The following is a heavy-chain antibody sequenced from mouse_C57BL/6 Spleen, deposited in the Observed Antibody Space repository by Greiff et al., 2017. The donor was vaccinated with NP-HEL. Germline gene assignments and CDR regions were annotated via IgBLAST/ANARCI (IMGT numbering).Heavy chain of an antibody. CDR1: GYTFTDYN. V-gene: IGHV1-18*01. Sequence: VQLKESGPELVKPGASVKIPCKASGYTFTDYNMDWVKQSHGKSLEWIGDINPNNGGTIYNQKFKGKATLTVDKSSSTAYMELRSLTSEDTAVYYCARFTTVPHYYAMDYWGQGTSVTVSS. CDR2: INPNNGGT. J-gene: IGHJ4*01. CDR3: ARFTTVPHYYAMDY. D-gene: IGHD1-1*01.